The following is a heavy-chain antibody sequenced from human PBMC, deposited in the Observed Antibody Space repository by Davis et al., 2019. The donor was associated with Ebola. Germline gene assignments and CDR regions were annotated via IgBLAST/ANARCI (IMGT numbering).Heavy chain of an antibody. CDR2: TYYSSKWYY. J-gene: IGHJ5*02. D-gene: IGHD6-19*01. CDR3: ASGWLRGKFDP. Sequence: HSQTPSLTCAISGDRVSSGITGWNWIRRSPSRGLEWLGRTYYSSKWYYDYAVSVRSRMTINTETSKNQFSLHLNSVTPEDTGVYYCASGWLRGKFDPWGQGTLVTVSS. V-gene: IGHV6-1*01. CDR1: GDRVSSGITG.